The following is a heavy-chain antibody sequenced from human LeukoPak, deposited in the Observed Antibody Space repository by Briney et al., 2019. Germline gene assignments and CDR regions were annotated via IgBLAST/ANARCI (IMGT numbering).Heavy chain of an antibody. D-gene: IGHD2-15*01. CDR3: AAYQNYCSGGSCYLD. CDR1: GYTFTSYY. Sequence: ASVKVSCKASGYTFTSYYMHWVRQAPGQVLEWMGIINPSGGSTSYAHKFQGRVTMHRDTSTSTVYMELSSLRSEDTAVYSCAAYQNYCSGGSCYLDWGQGTLVTVSS. V-gene: IGHV1-46*01. CDR2: INPSGGST. J-gene: IGHJ4*02.